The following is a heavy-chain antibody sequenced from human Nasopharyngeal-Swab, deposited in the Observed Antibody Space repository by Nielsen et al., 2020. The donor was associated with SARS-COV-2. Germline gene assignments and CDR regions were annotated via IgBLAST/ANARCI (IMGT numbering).Heavy chain of an antibody. CDR3: ARVSPGDYVWGSYRWGYFDY. D-gene: IGHD3-16*02. J-gene: IGHJ4*02. V-gene: IGHV3-48*01. CDR2: ISSSSSTI. CDR1: GFTFSSYS. Sequence: GESLKISCAASGFTFSSYSMNWVRQAPGKGLEWVSYISSSSSTIYYADSVKGRFTIYRDNAKNSLYLQMNSLRAEDTAVYYCARVSPGDYVWGSYRWGYFDYWGQGTLVTVSS.